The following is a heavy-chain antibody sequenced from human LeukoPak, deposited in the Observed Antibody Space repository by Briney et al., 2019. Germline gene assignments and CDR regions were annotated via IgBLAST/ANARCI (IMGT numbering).Heavy chain of an antibody. CDR3: ARGYDFWSGYGMDV. D-gene: IGHD3-3*01. CDR2: MNPNSGNT. J-gene: IGHJ6*02. V-gene: IGHV1-8*02. Sequence: ASVKVSCKASGYTFTSYGISWVRQATGQGLEWMGWMNPNSGNTGYAQKFQGRVTMTRNTSISTAYMELSSLRSEDTAVYYCARGYDFWSGYGMDVWGQGTTVTVSS. CDR1: GYTFTSYG.